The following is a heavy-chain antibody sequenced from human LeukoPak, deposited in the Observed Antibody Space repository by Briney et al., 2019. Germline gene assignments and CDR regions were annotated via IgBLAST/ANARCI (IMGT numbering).Heavy chain of an antibody. D-gene: IGHD2-2*01. CDR3: AYAVECSSTSCYDVYYYMDV. J-gene: IGHJ6*03. V-gene: IGHV4-4*02. CDR1: GGSISSNNW. Sequence: SETLSLTCAVSGGSISSNNWWIWVRQSPEKGLEWIGEIYHDGSTNYNPSLKSRVTISMDKSKNQLSLKLNFVTAADTAVYYCAYAVECSSTSCYDVYYYMDVWGKGTTVTVSS. CDR2: IYHDGST.